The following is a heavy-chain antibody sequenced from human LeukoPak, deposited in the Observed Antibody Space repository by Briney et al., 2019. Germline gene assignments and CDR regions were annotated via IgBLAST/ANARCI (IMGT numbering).Heavy chain of an antibody. Sequence: SETLSLTCAVYGGSFSGYYWSWIRQPPGKGLEWIGEINHSGSTNYSPSLKSRVTISVDTSKNQFSLKLSSVTAADTAVYYCAREARLTYYYDSSGYYYFDYWGQGTLVTVSS. D-gene: IGHD3-22*01. J-gene: IGHJ4*02. CDR2: INHSGST. CDR3: AREARLTYYYDSSGYYYFDY. V-gene: IGHV4-34*01. CDR1: GGSFSGYY.